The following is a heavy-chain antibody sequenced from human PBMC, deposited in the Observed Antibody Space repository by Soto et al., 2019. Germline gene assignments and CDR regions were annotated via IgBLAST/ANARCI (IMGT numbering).Heavy chain of an antibody. CDR1: GYSFTSFW. CDR3: ARLSAFDI. V-gene: IGHV5-10-1*01. J-gene: IGHJ3*02. Sequence: GESLKISCKGSGYSFTSFWINWVRQMPGKGPEWMGRIHPSDSDTDCSPSFQGHVTISADNSISTAYLQWSSLKASDTAMYYCARLSAFDIWGQGTMVT. CDR2: IHPSDSDT.